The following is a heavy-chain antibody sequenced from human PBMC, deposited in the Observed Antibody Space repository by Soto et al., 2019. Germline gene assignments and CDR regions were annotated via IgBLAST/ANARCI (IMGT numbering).Heavy chain of an antibody. V-gene: IGHV3-30-3*01. CDR3: ARDARPYYYYGMDV. CDR2: ISYDGSNK. Sequence: QVQLVESGGGVVQPGRSLRLSCAASGFTFSSYAMHWVRQAPGKGLEWVAVISYDGSNKYYADSVKGQFTISRDNSKNTLYLQMNSLRAEDTAVYYCARDARPYYYYGMDVWGQGTTVTVSS. CDR1: GFTFSSYA. J-gene: IGHJ6*02.